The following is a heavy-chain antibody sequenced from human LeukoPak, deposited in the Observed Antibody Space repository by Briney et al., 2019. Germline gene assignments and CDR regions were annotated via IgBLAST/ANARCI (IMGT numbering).Heavy chain of an antibody. Sequence: ASVKVSCKASGYTFTSYDISWVRQAPGQGLEWMGWISTNNGDTNYAQRFQGRVTMTTDTSTTTAYMELRSLRSDDTAIYYCARGSYFVYWGQGTLVTVSS. J-gene: IGHJ4*02. V-gene: IGHV1-18*01. CDR1: GYTFTSYD. CDR2: ISTNNGDT. CDR3: ARGSYFVY.